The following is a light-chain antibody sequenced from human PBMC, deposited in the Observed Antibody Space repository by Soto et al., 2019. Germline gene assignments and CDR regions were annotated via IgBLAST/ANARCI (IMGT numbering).Light chain of an antibody. CDR2: EVS. Sequence: QSALTQPASVSGSPGQSITISCTGTSSDVGTYNYVSWYQQHPGKAPKLMISEVSDRPSGVSNRFSGSKSGNTASLTISGLQAGDEADYYCSSYTSSSHVVFGGGTKLT. CDR1: SSDVGTYNY. V-gene: IGLV2-14*01. CDR3: SSYTSSSHVV. J-gene: IGLJ2*01.